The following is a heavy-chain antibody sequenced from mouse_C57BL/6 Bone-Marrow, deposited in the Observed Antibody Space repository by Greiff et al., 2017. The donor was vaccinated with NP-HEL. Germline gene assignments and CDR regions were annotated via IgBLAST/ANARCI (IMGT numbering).Heavy chain of an antibody. V-gene: IGHV5-9*01. CDR1: GFTFSSYT. J-gene: IGHJ1*03. CDR2: ISGGGGNT. CDR3: ARHGHFDV. Sequence: DVMLVESGGGLVKPGGSLKLSCAASGFTFSSYTMSWVRQTPEKRLEWVATISGGGGNTYYPDSVKGRFTISRDNAKNTLYLQMSSLRSEDTALYYCARHGHFDVWGTGTTVTVSS.